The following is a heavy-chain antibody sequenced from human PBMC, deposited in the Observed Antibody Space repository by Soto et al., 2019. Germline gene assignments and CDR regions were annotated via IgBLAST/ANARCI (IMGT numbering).Heavy chain of an antibody. CDR1: GFTINNAW. CDR3: TWDDGPLGPY. CDR2: NKRKTDGGTT. Sequence: GGSLRLSCVASGFTINNAWMNWVRQAPGRGLEWVGFNKRKTDGGTTDYTAPVKGRFTISRDDSKDTVYLQINSLKTEDTAVYYCTWDDGPLGPYWGQGTLVTVSS. J-gene: IGHJ4*02. V-gene: IGHV3-15*07. D-gene: IGHD3-16*01.